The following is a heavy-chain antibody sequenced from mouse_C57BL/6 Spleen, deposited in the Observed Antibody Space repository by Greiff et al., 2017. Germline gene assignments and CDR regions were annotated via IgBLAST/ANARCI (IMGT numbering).Heavy chain of an antibody. CDR2: IDPETGGT. CDR3: TREGIITTVVAKDYAMDY. J-gene: IGHJ4*01. Sequence: PVQQSGAELVRPGASVTLSCKASGYTFTDYEMHWVKQTPVHGLEWIGAIDPETGGTAYNQKFKGKAILTADKSSSTAYMELRSLTSEDSAVYYCTREGIITTVVAKDYAMDYWGQGTSVTVSS. V-gene: IGHV1-15*01. CDR1: GYTFTDYE. D-gene: IGHD1-1*01.